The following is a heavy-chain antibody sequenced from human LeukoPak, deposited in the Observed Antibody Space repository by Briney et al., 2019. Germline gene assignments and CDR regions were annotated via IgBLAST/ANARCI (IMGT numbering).Heavy chain of an antibody. CDR2: IHYSGIT. CDR3: ARLPGYSSGLGGDAFDI. V-gene: IGHV4-59*08. Sequence: SETLSLTCTVSGGSISSCSWSWIRQSPGKGLEWIGFIHYSGITKYNPSLKSRVTISKDTSTSQFSLKLSSVTAADMAVYFCARLPGYSSGLGGDAFDIWGQGTMVTVSS. J-gene: IGHJ3*02. CDR1: GGSISSCS. D-gene: IGHD6-19*01.